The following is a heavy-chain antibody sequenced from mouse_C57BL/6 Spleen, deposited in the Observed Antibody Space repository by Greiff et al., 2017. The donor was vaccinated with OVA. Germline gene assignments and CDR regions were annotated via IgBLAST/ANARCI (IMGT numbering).Heavy chain of an antibody. CDR2: IYPGDGDT. CDR1: GYAFSSSW. J-gene: IGHJ4*01. CDR3: ASTGGGTLYAMDY. V-gene: IGHV1-82*01. Sequence: VKLMESGPELVKPGASVKISCKASGYAFSSSWMNWVKQRPGKGLEWIGRIYPGDGDTNYNGKFKGKATLTADKSSSTAYMQLSSLTSEDSAVYFCASTGGGTLYAMDYWGQGTSVTVSS. D-gene: IGHD3-3*01.